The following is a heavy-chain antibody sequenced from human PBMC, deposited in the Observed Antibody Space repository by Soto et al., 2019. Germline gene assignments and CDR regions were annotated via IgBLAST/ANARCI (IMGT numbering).Heavy chain of an antibody. CDR3: AARNVVVVAATPRFDP. V-gene: IGHV4-30-4*01. CDR1: GGSISSGDYY. J-gene: IGHJ5*02. Sequence: QVQLQESGPGLVKPSQTLSLTCTVSGGSISSGDYYWSWIRQPPGKGLEWIGYIYYSGSTYYNPSIKSRVTISVDTSKNQFSLKLSSVTAADTAVYYCAARNVVVVAATPRFDPWGQGPLVTVSS. D-gene: IGHD2-15*01. CDR2: IYYSGST.